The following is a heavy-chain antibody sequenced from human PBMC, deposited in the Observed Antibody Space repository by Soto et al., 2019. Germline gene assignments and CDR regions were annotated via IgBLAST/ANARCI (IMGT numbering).Heavy chain of an antibody. J-gene: IGHJ6*02. CDR3: AEAVAAAYYYHYYGMDV. CDR1: GFTFSSYA. CDR2: ISSDGTKK. Sequence: PGGSLRLSCAASGFTFSSYAMHWVRQAPGKGLEWVALISSDGTKKHLADSVKGRFTISRDNSKSFVYLQMKSVRGEDTAVYYCAEAVAAAYYYHYYGMDVWGQGTTVTVSS. V-gene: IGHV3-30-3*02. D-gene: IGHD6-13*01.